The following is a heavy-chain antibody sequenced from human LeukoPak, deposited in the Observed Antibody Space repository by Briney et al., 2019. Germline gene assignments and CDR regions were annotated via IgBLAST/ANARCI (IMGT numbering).Heavy chain of an antibody. J-gene: IGHJ6*02. CDR3: AKDPYGSGSYTPRGYYYYGMDV. V-gene: IGHV3-23*01. CDR2: ISGSGGST. CDR1: GFTFSSYA. D-gene: IGHD3-10*01. Sequence: SGGSLRLSCAASGFTFSSYAMSWVRQAPGKGLEWVSAISGSGGSTYYADSVKGRFTISRDNSKNTLYLQMNSLRAEDTAVYYCAKDPYGSGSYTPRGYYYYGMDVWGQGTTVTVSS.